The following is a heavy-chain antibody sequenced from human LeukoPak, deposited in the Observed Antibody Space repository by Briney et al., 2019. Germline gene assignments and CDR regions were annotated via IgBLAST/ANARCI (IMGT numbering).Heavy chain of an antibody. J-gene: IGHJ4*02. CDR2: IWYDGSNK. CDR3: AKFGRYFYYFDY. CDR1: GFTFSSYG. D-gene: IGHD1-26*01. V-gene: IGHV3-33*06. Sequence: PGRSLRLSCAASGFTFSSYGMHWVRQAPGKGLEWVAVIWYDGSNKYYADSVKGRFTISRDNSKNTLYLQMNSLRAEDTAVYYCAKFGRYFYYFDYWGQGTLVTVSS.